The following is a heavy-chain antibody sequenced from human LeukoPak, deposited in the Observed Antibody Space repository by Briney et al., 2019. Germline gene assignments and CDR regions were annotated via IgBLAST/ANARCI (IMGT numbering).Heavy chain of an antibody. CDR2: IYSGGST. V-gene: IGHV3-53*01. D-gene: IGHD6-13*01. Sequence: PGGSLGLSCAASGFTVSSNYMSWVRQAPGKGLEWVSVIYSGGSTYYADSVKGRFTISRDNSKNTLYLQMNSLRAEDTAVYYCARWGSGSSWAYYYGMDVWGQGTTVTVSS. CDR1: GFTVSSNY. CDR3: ARWGSGSSWAYYYGMDV. J-gene: IGHJ6*02.